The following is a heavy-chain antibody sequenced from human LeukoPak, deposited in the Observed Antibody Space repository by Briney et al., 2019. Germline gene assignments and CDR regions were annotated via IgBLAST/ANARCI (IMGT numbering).Heavy chain of an antibody. CDR1: KFTFSSYA. J-gene: IGHJ3*02. CDR3: ARDRETYYDILTSYYTLGDAFDI. V-gene: IGHV3-23*01. D-gene: IGHD3-9*01. CDR2: IDVGGGTT. Sequence: GGSLRLSCAASKFTFSSYAMQWVRQAPGKGLEWVSGIDVGGGTTYYRDSVKGRFTISRDNSKNTLYLQMNSLRAEDTAVYYCARDRETYYDILTSYYTLGDAFDIWGQGTMVTVSS.